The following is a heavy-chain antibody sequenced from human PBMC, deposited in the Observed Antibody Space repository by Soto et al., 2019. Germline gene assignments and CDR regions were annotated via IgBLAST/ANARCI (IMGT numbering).Heavy chain of an antibody. CDR2: ISAYNGNT. D-gene: IGHD3-10*01. Sequence: ASVNVSCKASGYTFTSYGISWVRQAPGQGLEWMGWISAYNGNTNYAQKLQGRVTMTTDTSTSTAYMELRSLRSDDTAVYYCARDHFGELFAYYGMDVWGQGTTVTVSS. V-gene: IGHV1-18*01. CDR1: GYTFTSYG. CDR3: ARDHFGELFAYYGMDV. J-gene: IGHJ6*02.